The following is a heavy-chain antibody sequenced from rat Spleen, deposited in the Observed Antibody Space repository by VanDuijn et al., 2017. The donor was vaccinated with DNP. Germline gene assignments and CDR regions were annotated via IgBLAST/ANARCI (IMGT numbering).Heavy chain of an antibody. Sequence: EVQLVESGGGLVQPGRSLKLSCAASGFTFSDYNMAWVRQAPKKGLEWVATINPDGGSTYYRDSVKGRFTISRDNVKSTLYLQMDSLRSEDTATYYCARQGALYYFDYWGQGVMVTVSS. CDR1: GFTFSDYN. CDR2: INPDGGST. V-gene: IGHV5-7*01. CDR3: ARQGALYYFDY. J-gene: IGHJ2*01.